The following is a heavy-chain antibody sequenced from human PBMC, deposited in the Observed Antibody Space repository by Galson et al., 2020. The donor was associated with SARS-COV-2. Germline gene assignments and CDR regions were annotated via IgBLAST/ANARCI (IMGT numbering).Heavy chain of an antibody. V-gene: IGHV4-38-2*01. CDR2: LYQGWST. CDR1: GNSITNGNY. J-gene: IGHJ4*02. CDR3: AKAGAYAGSYFDY. Sequence: SETLSLTCVVSGNSITNGNYWAWIRQSPGKGLEWIGSLYQGWSTYYNPSLKSRVTISADTSTNQVSLRLTSATAADTAVDYCAKAGAYAGSYFDYWGQGSLVTVSS. D-gene: IGHD6-19*01.